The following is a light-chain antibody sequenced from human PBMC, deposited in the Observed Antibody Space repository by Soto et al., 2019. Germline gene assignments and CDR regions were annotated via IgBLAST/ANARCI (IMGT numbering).Light chain of an antibody. CDR2: KVS. V-gene: IGKV2-30*01. CDR3: LQGTHWPWT. CDR1: QSLVDSDGNTY. Sequence: DVVVTQSPLALPVTLGQPASISCRSTQSLVDSDGNTYLTWLHQWTGQSPRRLIYKVSNRDSGVPDRFSGSGSGTDFTLKISGVEAEDVGVYYCLQGTHWPWTLGQGTKLEVK. J-gene: IGKJ1*01.